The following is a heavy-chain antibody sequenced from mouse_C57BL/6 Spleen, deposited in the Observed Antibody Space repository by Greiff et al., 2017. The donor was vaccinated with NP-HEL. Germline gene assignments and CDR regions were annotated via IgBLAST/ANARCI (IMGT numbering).Heavy chain of an antibody. D-gene: IGHD1-1*01. CDR1: GYTFTSYG. V-gene: IGHV1-81*01. J-gene: IGHJ2*01. Sequence: QVHVKQSGAELARPGASVKLSCKASGYTFTSYGISWVKQRTVQGLEWIGEIYPRSGTTYYNEKFKGKATLTADKSSSTAYMELRSLTSEDSAVYFCAVSSSRFDYWGQGTTLTVSS. CDR2: IYPRSGTT. CDR3: AVSSSRFDY.